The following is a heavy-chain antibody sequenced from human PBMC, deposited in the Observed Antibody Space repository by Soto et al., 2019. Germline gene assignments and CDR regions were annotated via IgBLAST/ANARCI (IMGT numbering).Heavy chain of an antibody. Sequence: SETLSLTCSVSGDSISTVDYFWAWIRQPPGQALEYIGYVYKSTTTYYNPSFESRVAISLDTSKSQSSLTLASVTAADTAVYFCARGRYCRTGRCFPNWFDSWGQGTLVTVSS. CDR3: ARGRYCRTGRCFPNWFDS. CDR1: GDSISTVDYF. D-gene: IGHD2-15*01. J-gene: IGHJ5*01. CDR2: VYKSTTT. V-gene: IGHV4-30-4*01.